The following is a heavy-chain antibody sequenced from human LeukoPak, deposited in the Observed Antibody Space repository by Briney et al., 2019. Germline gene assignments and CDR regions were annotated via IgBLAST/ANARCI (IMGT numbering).Heavy chain of an antibody. Sequence: SGGSLRLSCAAPGSTLSTYAKSWVRQAPGKGLEWVSAISGSGGRTYYADSVKGRFTISRDNSKNTLYLQMNSLRAEDTAVYYCAKGLITMIVVVPFDYWGQGTLVTVSS. J-gene: IGHJ4*02. CDR3: AKGLITMIVVVPFDY. D-gene: IGHD3-22*01. V-gene: IGHV3-23*01. CDR1: GSTLSTYA. CDR2: ISGSGGRT.